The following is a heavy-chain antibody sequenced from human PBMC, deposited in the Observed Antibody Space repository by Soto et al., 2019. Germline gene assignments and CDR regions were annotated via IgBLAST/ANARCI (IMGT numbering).Heavy chain of an antibody. CDR1: GYRFTIYW. CDR3: ARVGATTLHYFDS. Sequence: PGESLKISCQVSGYRFTIYWLTWVLQVPWKGLECLGRIEPRDSYTNYSPSFQGHVTISVDKSINTAYLQWNSLKASDTAIYYCARVGATTLHYFDSWGQGTLVTVSS. J-gene: IGHJ4*02. D-gene: IGHD1-26*01. V-gene: IGHV5-10-1*01. CDR2: IEPRDSYT.